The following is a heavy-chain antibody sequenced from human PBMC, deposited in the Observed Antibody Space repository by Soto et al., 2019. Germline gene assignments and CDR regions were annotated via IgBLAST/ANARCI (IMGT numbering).Heavy chain of an antibody. Sequence: PSETLSLTCTVSGDSMSEYFWSWVRQPPGKGLEWIGYIYYLGSTDYNPSLKSRVTISVDTSKRQFSLKLNSVTAADTAIYYCARDGYDGSGSPYPAYWGPGIQVTVSS. D-gene: IGHD3-10*01. CDR3: ARDGYDGSGSPYPAY. J-gene: IGHJ4*02. V-gene: IGHV4-59*01. CDR1: GDSMSEYF. CDR2: IYYLGST.